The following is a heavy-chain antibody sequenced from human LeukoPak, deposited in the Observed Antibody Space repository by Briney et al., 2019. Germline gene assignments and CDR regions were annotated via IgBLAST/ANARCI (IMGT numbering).Heavy chain of an antibody. D-gene: IGHD1-1*01. J-gene: IGHJ6*03. Sequence: GESLKISCKGSGYSFTSYWIGWVRQMPGKGLEWMGIIYPGVSDTRYSPSFQGQVTISADKSISTAYLQWSSLKASDTAMYYCARLSLEPYYYYYMDVWGKGTTVTVSS. CDR2: IYPGVSDT. CDR3: ARLSLEPYYYYYMDV. CDR1: GYSFTSYW. V-gene: IGHV5-51*01.